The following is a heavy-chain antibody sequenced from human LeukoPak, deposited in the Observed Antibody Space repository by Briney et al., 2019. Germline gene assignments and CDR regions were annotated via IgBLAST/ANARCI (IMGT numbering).Heavy chain of an antibody. CDR1: GGSISSYY. D-gene: IGHD3-22*01. Sequence: SETLSLTCTVSGGSISSYYWSWIRQPPGKGLEWIGYIYYSGSTNYNPSLKSRVTISVDTSKNQFSLKLSSVTAVDTAVYYCARNSYYYDSSGYSVDAFDIWGQGTMVTVSS. V-gene: IGHV4-59*12. J-gene: IGHJ3*02. CDR2: IYYSGST. CDR3: ARNSYYYDSSGYSVDAFDI.